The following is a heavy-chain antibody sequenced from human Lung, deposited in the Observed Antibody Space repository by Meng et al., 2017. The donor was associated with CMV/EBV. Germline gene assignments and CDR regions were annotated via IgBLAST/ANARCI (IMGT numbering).Heavy chain of an antibody. J-gene: IGHJ4*02. D-gene: IGHD3-22*01. CDR2: IKQDGSQT. V-gene: IGHV3-7*01. Sequence: GEXXKISCAAAGFTFSSYWMSWVRQAPGKGLEWVAYIKQDGSQTSYVDSVQGRFTISRDNAKNSLYLQMDSLRAEDTAVYYCARETDSSGWDYWGQGTLVTVSS. CDR3: ARETDSSGWDY. CDR1: GFTFSSYW.